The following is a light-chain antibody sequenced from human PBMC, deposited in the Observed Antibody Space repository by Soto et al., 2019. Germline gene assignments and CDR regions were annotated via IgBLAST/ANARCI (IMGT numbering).Light chain of an antibody. CDR2: AAS. CDR1: QSIRNY. Sequence: DIQMTQSPSSLSASVGDRVTITCRASQSIRNYLSWYQQKPGKAPKLLIYAASSLQSGVPSRFSGSGFGTDFTLPIRSLKPEDFATYYFQRSYVNVPFGQGKRLKIK. CDR3: QRSYVNVP. V-gene: IGKV1-39*01. J-gene: IGKJ5*01.